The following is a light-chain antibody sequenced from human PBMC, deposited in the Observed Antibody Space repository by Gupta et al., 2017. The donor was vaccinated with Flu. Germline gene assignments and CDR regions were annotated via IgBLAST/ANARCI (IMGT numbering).Light chain of an antibody. V-gene: IGLV1-47*01. CDR2: RGN. J-gene: IGLJ1*01. CDR3: AAWDNNLNGYV. CDR1: VFNIGNNY. Sequence: QSVFTHPPSASGTPGQPVPISSSVGVFNIGNNYVSWYLQLPGTAPKVLIYRGNQGPSGVPDRFSASKSGNSASLTISGLRPDDESDYDCAAWDNNLNGYVVGTGTKVTVL.